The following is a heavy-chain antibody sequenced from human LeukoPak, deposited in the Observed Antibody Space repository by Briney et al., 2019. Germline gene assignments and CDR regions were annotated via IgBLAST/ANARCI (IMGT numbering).Heavy chain of an antibody. Sequence: ASVKVSCKASGYTFTGYYMHWVRQAPGQGLEWMGRINPNSGGTNYAQKFQGRVTMTRDTSISTAYMELSRLRSDGTAVYYCARESPRDYDILTGIQHWGQGTLVTVSS. CDR3: ARESPRDYDILTGIQH. D-gene: IGHD3-9*01. CDR2: INPNSGGT. V-gene: IGHV1-2*06. CDR1: GYTFTGYY. J-gene: IGHJ1*01.